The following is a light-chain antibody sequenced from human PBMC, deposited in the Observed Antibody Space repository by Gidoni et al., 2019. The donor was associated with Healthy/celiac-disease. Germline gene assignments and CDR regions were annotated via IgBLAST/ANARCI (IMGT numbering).Light chain of an antibody. CDR1: QDISNY. J-gene: IGKJ3*01. CDR3: RQYDSFT. CDR2: DAS. V-gene: IGKV1-33*01. Sequence: DIQMTQSPSSLSASVGDRVTITCQASQDISNYLNWYQQKPGKAPKLLIYDASNLETGVPSRFSGSGSGTDFTFTISSLQHEDIATYYCRQYDSFTFGPGTKVDIK.